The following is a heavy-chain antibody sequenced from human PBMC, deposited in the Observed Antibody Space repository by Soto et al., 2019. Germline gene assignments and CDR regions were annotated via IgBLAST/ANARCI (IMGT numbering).Heavy chain of an antibody. J-gene: IGHJ6*02. D-gene: IGHD1-26*01. Sequence: GGSLRLSCAASGFTFSSYAMHWVRQAPGKGLEWVAVISYDGSNKYYADSVKGRFTISRDNSKNTLYLQMNSLRAEDTAVYYCAREIFEGATPYYGMDVWGQGTTVTVSS. CDR2: ISYDGSNK. V-gene: IGHV3-30-3*01. CDR1: GFTFSSYA. CDR3: AREIFEGATPYYGMDV.